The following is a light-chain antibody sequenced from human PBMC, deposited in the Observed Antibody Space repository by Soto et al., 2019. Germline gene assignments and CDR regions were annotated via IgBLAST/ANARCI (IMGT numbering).Light chain of an antibody. J-gene: IGLJ1*01. Sequence: QSVLAQPASVSGSPGQSITISCTGTSSDVGSYNLVSWYQQHPGKAPKLMIYEGSKRPSGVSNRFSGSKSGNTASLTISGLQAEVVADYYCCSYAGSSTFAVSGTGTMVTVL. CDR2: EGS. V-gene: IGLV2-23*03. CDR1: SSDVGSYNL. CDR3: CSYAGSSTFAV.